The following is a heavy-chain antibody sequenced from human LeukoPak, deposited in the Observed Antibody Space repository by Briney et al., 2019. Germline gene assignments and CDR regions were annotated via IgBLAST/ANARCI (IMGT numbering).Heavy chain of an antibody. CDR1: GYTFTGYY. CDR2: INPNSGGT. J-gene: IGHJ5*02. D-gene: IGHD6-19*01. V-gene: IGHV1-2*02. Sequence: SVKVSCKASGYTFTGYYMHWVRQAPGQGLEWMGWINPNSGGTNYAQKFQGRVTMTRDTSISTAYMELSRLRSEDTAVYYCGVAVAGTFNSWFDPWGQGTLVTVSS. CDR3: GVAVAGTFNSWFDP.